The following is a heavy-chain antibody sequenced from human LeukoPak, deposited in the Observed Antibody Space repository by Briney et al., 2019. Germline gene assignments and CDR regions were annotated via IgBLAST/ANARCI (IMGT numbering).Heavy chain of an antibody. CDR2: ISNSGSGT. Sequence: PGGSLRLSCAASGFTFSSDAMNWVRQAPGKGLEWVSGISNSGSGTFYADSVKGRFTISRDNSKNTLYLQMNSLRVEDTALYYCAKAPNYYDSSGYGDYFDYWGQGSLVTVSS. CDR3: AKAPNYYDSSGYGDYFDY. J-gene: IGHJ4*02. D-gene: IGHD3-22*01. CDR1: GFTFSSDA. V-gene: IGHV3-23*01.